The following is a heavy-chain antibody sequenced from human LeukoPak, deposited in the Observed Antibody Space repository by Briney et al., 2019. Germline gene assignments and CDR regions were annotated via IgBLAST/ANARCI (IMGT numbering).Heavy chain of an antibody. J-gene: IGHJ4*02. V-gene: IGHV3-74*03. CDR2: ISNDGSST. D-gene: IGHD6-6*01. CDR3: ARDQRVTGRPDIDY. CDR1: GFTFRNHW. Sequence: PGGTLRLSCAASGFTFRNHWMHWVRQTPGKGLVWVSRISNDGSSTTYADSMKGRFTISRDNAKNTLYLQMNNLRAEDAAMYYCARDQRVTGRPDIDYWGQGTLVIVSS.